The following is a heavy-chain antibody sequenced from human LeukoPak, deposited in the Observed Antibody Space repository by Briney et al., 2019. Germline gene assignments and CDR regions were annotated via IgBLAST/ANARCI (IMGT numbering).Heavy chain of an antibody. CDR2: IYYSGST. CDR1: GGSISSYY. CDR3: ARLGYYYDSSGYYRYYFDY. Sequence: PSETLSLTCTVSGGSISSYYWSWIRQPPGKGLEWIGYIYYSGSTNYNPSLKSRVTISVDTSKNQFSLKLSSVTAADTAVYYCARLGYYYDSSGYYRYYFDYWGQGTLVTVSS. D-gene: IGHD3-22*01. V-gene: IGHV4-59*08. J-gene: IGHJ4*02.